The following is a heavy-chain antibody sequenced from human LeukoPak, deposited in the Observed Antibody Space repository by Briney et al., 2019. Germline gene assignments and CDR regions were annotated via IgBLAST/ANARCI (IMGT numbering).Heavy chain of an antibody. Sequence: GGSLRLSRAASGFSFSSYAMSWVRQAPGKGLEWVSAISGSGGSTYYADSVKGRFTISRDNSKNTLYLQMNSLRAEDTAVYYCAKVNQMITVTSYYYYGMDVWGQGTTVTVSS. CDR3: AKVNQMITVTSYYYYGMDV. D-gene: IGHD4-11*01. CDR1: GFSFSSYA. V-gene: IGHV3-23*01. J-gene: IGHJ6*02. CDR2: ISGSGGST.